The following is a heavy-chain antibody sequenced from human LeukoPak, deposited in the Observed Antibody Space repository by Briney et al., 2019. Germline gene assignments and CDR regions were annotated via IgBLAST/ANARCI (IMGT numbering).Heavy chain of an antibody. V-gene: IGHV4-39*07. J-gene: IGHJ4*02. CDR1: GDSISSSRYY. CDR2: IYYSGST. CDR3: ARGAGTYYYDSSGFDY. Sequence: SETLSLTCTVSGDSISSSRYYWGWIRQPPGKGLEWIGSIYYSGSTYYNPSLKSRVTISVDTSKNQFSLKLSSVTAADTAVYYCARGAGTYYYDSSGFDYWGQGTLVTVSS. D-gene: IGHD3-22*01.